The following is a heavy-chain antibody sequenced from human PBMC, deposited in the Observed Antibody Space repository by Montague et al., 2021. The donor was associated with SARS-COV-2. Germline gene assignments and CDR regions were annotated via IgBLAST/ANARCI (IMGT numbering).Heavy chain of an antibody. CDR2: ISGSGGST. CDR1: GFTFSSYA. D-gene: IGHD3-10*01. V-gene: IGHV3-23*01. CDR3: AREGLSGSYYGFLDY. J-gene: IGHJ4*02. Sequence: SLRLSCAASGFTFSSYAMTWVRQAPGKGLEWVSAISGSGGSTYYADSVKGRFTISRDNSKNTLYLQMNSLRAEDTAVYYCAREGLSGSYYGFLDYWGQGTLVTVSS.